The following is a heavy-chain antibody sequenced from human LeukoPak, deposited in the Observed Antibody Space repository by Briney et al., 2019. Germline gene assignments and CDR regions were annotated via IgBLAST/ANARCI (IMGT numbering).Heavy chain of an antibody. CDR3: AKVAVAGNFDY. V-gene: IGHV3-30-3*01. D-gene: IGHD6-19*01. CDR2: ISYDGSNK. Sequence: PGRSLRLSCAASGFTFSNYAMHWVRQAPGKGLEWVAVISYDGSNKYYADSVKGRFTISRDNSKNTLYLQMNSLRAEDTAVYYCAKVAVAGNFDYWGQGTLVTVSS. J-gene: IGHJ4*02. CDR1: GFTFSNYA.